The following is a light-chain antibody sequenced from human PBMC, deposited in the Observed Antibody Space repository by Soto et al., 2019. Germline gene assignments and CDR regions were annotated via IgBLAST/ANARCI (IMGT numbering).Light chain of an antibody. CDR1: QSVRSY. CDR2: DAS. J-gene: IGKJ5*01. Sequence: EIVLTQSPATLSLSPGERATLSCRASQSVRSYLAWYQQKPGQAPRLLIHDASSRATGIPDRFSGSGSGTDFTLTISSLEPEDSAVYYCQQRNNWPPSTFGQGTRLEIK. CDR3: QQRNNWPPST. V-gene: IGKV3-11*01.